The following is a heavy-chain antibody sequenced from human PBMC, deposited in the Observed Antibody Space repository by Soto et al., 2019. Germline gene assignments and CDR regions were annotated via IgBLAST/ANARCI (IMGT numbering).Heavy chain of an antibody. J-gene: IGHJ6*02. Sequence: GGSLRLSCAASGFTFSSYWMHWVRQAPGKGLVWVSRINSDGSSTSYADSVKGRFAISRDNAKNTLYLQMNSLRAEDTAVYYCARAAPGDFACMDVWGQGTTVTVSS. CDR2: INSDGSST. CDR1: GFTFSSYW. D-gene: IGHD3-3*01. CDR3: ARAAPGDFACMDV. V-gene: IGHV3-74*01.